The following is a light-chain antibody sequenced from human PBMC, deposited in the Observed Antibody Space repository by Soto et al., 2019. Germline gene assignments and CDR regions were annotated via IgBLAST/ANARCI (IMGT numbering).Light chain of an antibody. V-gene: IGKV3-15*01. Sequence: EIVLTQSPGTLSLSPGERATLSCRATQTVFSNYIGWYQQKPGQAPRRPIFGASIRATGIPARFSGSGSGTEFTLTISSLQSEDFAVYYCQQYNNWPPWTFGQGTKVDIK. J-gene: IGKJ1*01. CDR3: QQYNNWPPWT. CDR2: GAS. CDR1: QTVFSN.